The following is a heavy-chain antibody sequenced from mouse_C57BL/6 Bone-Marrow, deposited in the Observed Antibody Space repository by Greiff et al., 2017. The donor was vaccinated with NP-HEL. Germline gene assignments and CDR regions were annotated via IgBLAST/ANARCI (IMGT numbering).Heavy chain of an antibody. Sequence: QVQLQQSGPELVKPGASVKISCKASGYAFSSSWMNWVKQRPGKGLEWIGRIYPGDGDTNYNGKFKGKATLTADKSSSTAYMQLSSLTSEDSAVYFCAKANWDFLFDYWGQGTTLTVSS. J-gene: IGHJ2*01. CDR3: AKANWDFLFDY. CDR1: GYAFSSSW. D-gene: IGHD4-1*01. CDR2: IYPGDGDT. V-gene: IGHV1-82*01.